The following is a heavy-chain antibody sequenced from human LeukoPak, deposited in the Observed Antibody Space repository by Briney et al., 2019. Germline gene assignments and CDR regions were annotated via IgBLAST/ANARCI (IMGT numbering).Heavy chain of an antibody. D-gene: IGHD4-17*01. V-gene: IGHV3-23*01. Sequence: GGSLRLSCAASGFTFSSYAMSWVRQAPGKGLEWVSAISGSAGSTYHADSVKGRFTISRDNSKNTLFLQMNGLRAEDTAVYYCANHKTLNGDYGLDYWGQGSLVTVSS. CDR3: ANHKTLNGDYGLDY. J-gene: IGHJ4*02. CDR1: GFTFSSYA. CDR2: ISGSAGST.